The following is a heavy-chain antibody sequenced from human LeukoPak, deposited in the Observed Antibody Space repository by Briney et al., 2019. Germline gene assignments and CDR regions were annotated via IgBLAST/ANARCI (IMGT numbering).Heavy chain of an antibody. V-gene: IGHV1-2*02. CDR3: ARDLRWLIANYYFDY. CDR1: GYTFTGYY. J-gene: IGHJ4*02. CDR2: INPNSGGT. D-gene: IGHD6-19*01. Sequence: ASVKVSCKASGYTFTGYYMHWVRQAPGQGLEWMVWINPNSGGTNYAQKFQGRVTMTRDTSISTAYMELSRLRSDDTAVYYCARDLRWLIANYYFDYWGQGTLVTVSS.